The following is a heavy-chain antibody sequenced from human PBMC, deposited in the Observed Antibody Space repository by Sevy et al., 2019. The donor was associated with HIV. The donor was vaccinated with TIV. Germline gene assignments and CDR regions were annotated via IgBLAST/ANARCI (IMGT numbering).Heavy chain of an antibody. CDR2: IWNDRSNK. CDR1: GFTFSSYG. Sequence: GGSLRLSCAASGFTFSSYGMHWVRQAPGKGLEWVAVIWNDRSNKHYADSVKGRFTISRDNSKNTLYLQMNSLRAEDTAVYYCASLPNNYYDSSGSSGDAAFDIWGQGTMVTVSS. D-gene: IGHD3-22*01. V-gene: IGHV3-33*01. CDR3: ASLPNNYYDSSGSSGDAAFDI. J-gene: IGHJ3*02.